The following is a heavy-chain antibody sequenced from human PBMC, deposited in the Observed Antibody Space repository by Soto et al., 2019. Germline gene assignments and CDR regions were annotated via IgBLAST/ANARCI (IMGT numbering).Heavy chain of an antibody. CDR3: AKDQFIDDAFDI. V-gene: IGHV3-23*01. CDR1: GFTFSNYA. CDR2: IRESGGDT. J-gene: IGHJ3*02. Sequence: PGGSLRLSCAASGFTFSNYAMTWVRQAPGKGLEWVSTIRESGGDTYHADSVKGRFIISRDNSKNALYLQMNTLRVEDTAVYYCAKDQFIDDAFDIWGHGTMVTVSS.